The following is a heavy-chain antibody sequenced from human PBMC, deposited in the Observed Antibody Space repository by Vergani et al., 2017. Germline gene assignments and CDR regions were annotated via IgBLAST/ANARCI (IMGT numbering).Heavy chain of an antibody. CDR1: GFTFGDYA. D-gene: IGHD1/OR15-1a*01. J-gene: IGHJ5*02. Sequence: EVQLVESGGGLVQPGRSLRLSCTASGFTFGDYAMSWFRQAPGKGLEWLAHISDGGETKMYAESLKGRFTVSRDNTKNLLILQMKTLKVDDTATYYCGRKQSPASLMDKPIDIWGQGTLVTVSS. CDR3: GRKQSPASLMDKPIDI. CDR2: ISDGGETK. V-gene: IGHV3-48*03.